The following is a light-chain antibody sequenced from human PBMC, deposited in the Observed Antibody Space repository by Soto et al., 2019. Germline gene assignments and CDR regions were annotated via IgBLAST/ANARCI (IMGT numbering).Light chain of an antibody. CDR3: QQSYSTPPLT. Sequence: DIQMTQSPSSLSASVGDRVTITCRASQSISSYLNWYQQKPGKAPQLLIYAESSLQSGVPSRFSSSGYGTDFTLTISSLQPEDFATYYCQQSYSTPPLTFGGGNKVEIK. CDR2: AES. V-gene: IGKV1-39*01. J-gene: IGKJ4*01. CDR1: QSISSY.